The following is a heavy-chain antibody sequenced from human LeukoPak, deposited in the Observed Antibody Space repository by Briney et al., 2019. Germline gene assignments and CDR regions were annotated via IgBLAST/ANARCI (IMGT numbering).Heavy chain of an antibody. Sequence: GGSLRLFCAASGFTCSSFAMHWVRQAPGRGLEWAAVTWQHGSDVAYADSVKGRFIISRDDAKNTVFLQMNSLRDEDTAVYYCAKEWSAFDLWGQGTMVSVSS. CDR3: AKEWSAFDL. V-gene: IGHV3-33*06. D-gene: IGHD2-15*01. J-gene: IGHJ3*01. CDR2: TWQHGSDV. CDR1: GFTCSSFA.